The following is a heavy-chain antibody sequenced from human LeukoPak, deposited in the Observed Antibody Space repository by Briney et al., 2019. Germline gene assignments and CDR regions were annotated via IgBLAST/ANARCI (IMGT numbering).Heavy chain of an antibody. D-gene: IGHD3-10*01. Sequence: PGGSLRLSCAASGFTFSSYGMHWVRQAPGKGLEWVAVISYDGSNKYNADSVKGRFTISRDNSKNTLYLQMNSLRAEDTAVYYCAKEYYYGSGSYIPDYWGQGTLVTVSS. CDR2: ISYDGSNK. V-gene: IGHV3-30*18. CDR1: GFTFSSYG. CDR3: AKEYYYGSGSYIPDY. J-gene: IGHJ4*02.